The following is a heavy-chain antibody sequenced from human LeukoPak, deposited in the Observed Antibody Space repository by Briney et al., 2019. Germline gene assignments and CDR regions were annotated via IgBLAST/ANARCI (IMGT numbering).Heavy chain of an antibody. CDR1: GGSISSYY. D-gene: IGHD2-15*01. V-gene: IGHV4-59*01. J-gene: IGHJ2*01. CDR2: IYYSGST. Sequence: SETLSLTCTVSGGSISSYYWSWIRQPPGKGLEWIGYIYYSGSTNYNPSLKSRVTISVDTSKNQFSLKLNSLTAAGTAVYYCATMLGYCSGDSCYWYFDLWGRGTLVTVSS. CDR3: ATMLGYCSGDSCYWYFDL.